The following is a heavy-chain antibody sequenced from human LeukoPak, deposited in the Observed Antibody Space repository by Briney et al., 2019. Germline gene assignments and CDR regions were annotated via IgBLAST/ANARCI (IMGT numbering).Heavy chain of an antibody. Sequence: ASVKVSCKASGGTFSSYAISWVRQAPGQGLEWMGGIIPIFGTANHAQKFQGRVTITADESTSTAYMELSSLRSEDTAVYYCARGVATTPLYYYYGMDVWGQGTTVTVSS. CDR1: GGTFSSYA. CDR3: ARGVATTPLYYYYGMDV. D-gene: IGHD5-12*01. J-gene: IGHJ6*02. CDR2: IIPIFGTA. V-gene: IGHV1-69*01.